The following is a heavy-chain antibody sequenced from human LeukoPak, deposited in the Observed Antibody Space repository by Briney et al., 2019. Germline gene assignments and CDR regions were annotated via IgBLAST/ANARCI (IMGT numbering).Heavy chain of an antibody. V-gene: IGHV3-64*01. CDR3: ARDSGYDFWSGYYQPVDY. Sequence: GGSLRLSCAASGFTFSSYAMHWVRQAPGKGLEYVSATSSNGGSTYYANSVKGRFTISRDNSKNTLYLQMGSLRAEDMAVYYCARDSGYDFWSGYYQPVDYWGQGTLVTVSS. CDR1: GFTFSSYA. D-gene: IGHD3-3*01. CDR2: TSSNGGST. J-gene: IGHJ4*02.